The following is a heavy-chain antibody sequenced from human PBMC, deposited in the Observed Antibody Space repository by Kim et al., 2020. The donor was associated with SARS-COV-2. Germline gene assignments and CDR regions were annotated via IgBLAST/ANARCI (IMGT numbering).Heavy chain of an antibody. D-gene: IGHD2-2*01. J-gene: IGHJ6*03. CDR3: ARAMYYYYYMDV. Sequence: TYAQGFTGRFVFSLDTSVSTAYLQISSLKAEDTAVYYCARAMYYYYYMDVWGKGTTVTISS. V-gene: IGHV7-4-1*02.